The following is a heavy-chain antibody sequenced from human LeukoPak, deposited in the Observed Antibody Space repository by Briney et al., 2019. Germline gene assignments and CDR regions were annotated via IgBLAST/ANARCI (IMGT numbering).Heavy chain of an antibody. V-gene: IGHV3-30*18. CDR3: AKDLGKDYGDYYYGMDV. D-gene: IGHD4-17*01. Sequence: GGSLRLSCAASGFTFSSYGMHWVRQAPGKGLEWVAVISYDGSNKYYADSVKGRFTISRDNSKNTLYLQMNSLRAEDTAVYYCAKDLGKDYGDYYYGMDVWGQGTTVTVSS. J-gene: IGHJ6*02. CDR1: GFTFSSYG. CDR2: ISYDGSNK.